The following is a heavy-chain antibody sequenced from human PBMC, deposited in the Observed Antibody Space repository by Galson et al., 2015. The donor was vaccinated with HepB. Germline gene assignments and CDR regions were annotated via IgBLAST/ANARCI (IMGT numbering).Heavy chain of an antibody. Sequence: SLRLSCAASGFTFSSYSMNWVRQAPGKGLEWVSSISSSSSYIYYADSVKGRFTISRDNAKNSLYLQMNSLRAEDTAVYYCARAPNIAVAGLAPDYWGQGTLVTVSS. CDR1: GFTFSSYS. V-gene: IGHV3-21*01. D-gene: IGHD6-19*01. CDR2: ISSSSSYI. CDR3: ARAPNIAVAGLAPDY. J-gene: IGHJ4*02.